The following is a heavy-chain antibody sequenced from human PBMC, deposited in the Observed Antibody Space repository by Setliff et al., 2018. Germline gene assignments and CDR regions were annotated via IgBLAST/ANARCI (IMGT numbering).Heavy chain of an antibody. CDR3: ARNPDFLQYSFDL. CDR1: GGSISSNSYY. J-gene: IGHJ2*01. CDR2: MYYGGST. V-gene: IGHV4-39*07. D-gene: IGHD5-12*01. Sequence: PSETLSLTCTVSGGSISSNSYYWGWIRQPPGKGLEWIGSMYYGGSTYYNPSLKSRVTISIDPSKNQFSLKLSSVTAADTAVYYCARNPDFLQYSFDLWGRGTLVTVPQ.